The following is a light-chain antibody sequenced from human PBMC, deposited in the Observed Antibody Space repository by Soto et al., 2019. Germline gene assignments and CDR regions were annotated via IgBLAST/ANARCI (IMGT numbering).Light chain of an antibody. CDR1: QTINKF. Sequence: DIQMTQSPSSQSASVGDRVTITCRSSQTINKFLNWFQQKPGKAPKPLIYAASNLERGVPTRFSGSGSGTDFTLTISSLQPEDFATYYCQETYTIPFTFGPGTKVDIK. CDR3: QETYTIPFT. J-gene: IGKJ3*01. V-gene: IGKV1-39*01. CDR2: AAS.